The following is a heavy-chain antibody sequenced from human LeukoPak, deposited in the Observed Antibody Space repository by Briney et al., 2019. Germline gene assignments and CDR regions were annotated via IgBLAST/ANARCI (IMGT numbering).Heavy chain of an antibody. V-gene: IGHV4-59*01. Sequence: AETLSLTCTVSSGSISTYYWHWIRQPPGKRLEWIGFVFYSGSTILNPSLKSRVTISVDTSKNQFSLKLNSVTAADTAVYYCARTQLVRDGFDVWGQGTVVIVSS. CDR3: ARTQLVRDGFDV. CDR1: SGSISTYY. CDR2: VFYSGST. D-gene: IGHD6-13*01. J-gene: IGHJ3*01.